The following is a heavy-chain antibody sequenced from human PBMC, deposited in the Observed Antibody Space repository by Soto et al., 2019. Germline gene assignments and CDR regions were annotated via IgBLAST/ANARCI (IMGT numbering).Heavy chain of an antibody. CDR1: GFTFSSYG. Sequence: VQLVESGGGVVQPGRSLRLSCAAAGFTFSSYGMHWFRQAPGKGLEGVTVISYDGNVAYYADSVKGRFTISRDKSKNTLYLQMNTLRTEDTAMYYCAKEGPITNWYFDYWGQGTLVTVSS. J-gene: IGHJ4*02. D-gene: IGHD1-1*01. V-gene: IGHV3-30*18. CDR3: AKEGPITNWYFDY. CDR2: ISYDGNVA.